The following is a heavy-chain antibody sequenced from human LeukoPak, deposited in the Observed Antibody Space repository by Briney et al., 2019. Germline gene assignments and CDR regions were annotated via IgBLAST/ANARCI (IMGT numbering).Heavy chain of an antibody. D-gene: IGHD6-19*01. CDR3: ARDAHLYSSGPSWFDP. V-gene: IGHV1-2*02. CDR2: INPNSGGT. CDR1: GYTFTGYY. J-gene: IGHJ5*02. Sequence: ASVKVSCKASGYTFTGYYMHWVRQAPGQGLEWMGWINPNSGGTNYAQKLQGRVTMTRDTSISTAYMELSRLRSDDTAVYYCARDAHLYSSGPSWFDPWGQGTLVTVSS.